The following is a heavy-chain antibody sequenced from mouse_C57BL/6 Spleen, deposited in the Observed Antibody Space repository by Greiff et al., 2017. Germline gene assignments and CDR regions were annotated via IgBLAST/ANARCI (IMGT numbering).Heavy chain of an antibody. Sequence: EVKLMESGPELVKPGASVKIPCKASGYTFTDYNMDWVKQSHGKSLEWIGDINPNNGGTIYNQKFKGKATLTVDKSSSTAYMELRSLTSEDTAVYYCARGDQAWFAYWGQGTLVTVSA. CDR3: ARGDQAWFAY. V-gene: IGHV1-18*01. CDR2: INPNNGGT. CDR1: GYTFTDYN. J-gene: IGHJ3*01. D-gene: IGHD3-3*01.